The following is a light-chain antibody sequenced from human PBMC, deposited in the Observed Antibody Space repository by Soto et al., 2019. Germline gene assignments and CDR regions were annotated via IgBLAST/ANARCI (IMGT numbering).Light chain of an antibody. Sequence: EIVLTQSPATLSLSPGERATLSCRASQRVGGFLAWYQQKSGQAPRLLIYDTSKRATGIPARFSGSGSGTDFTLTLSSLEPEDFAIYHCQHRSNWPPMYTFGQGTKLEIK. V-gene: IGKV3-11*01. CDR1: QRVGGF. CDR2: DTS. J-gene: IGKJ2*01. CDR3: QHRSNWPPMYT.